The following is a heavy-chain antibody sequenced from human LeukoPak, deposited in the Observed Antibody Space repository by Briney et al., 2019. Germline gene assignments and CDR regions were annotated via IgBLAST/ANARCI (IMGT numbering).Heavy chain of an antibody. CDR2: ISYDGSNK. V-gene: IGHV3-30*03. Sequence: GGSLRLSCAASGFTFSSYGMHWVRQAPGKGLEWVAVISYDGSNKYYADSVKGRFTISGDNAKNSLYLQMNSLRAEDTAVYYCARAGRYFDWLSFFDYWGQGTLVTVSS. CDR1: GFTFSSYG. D-gene: IGHD3-9*01. CDR3: ARAGRYFDWLSFFDY. J-gene: IGHJ4*02.